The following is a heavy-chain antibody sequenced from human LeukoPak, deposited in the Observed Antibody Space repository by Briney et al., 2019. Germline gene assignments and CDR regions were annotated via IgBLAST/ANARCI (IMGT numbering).Heavy chain of an antibody. CDR3: ARGNDRITIFGVVKDAFDI. CDR2: IYYSGST. V-gene: IGHV4-61*08. D-gene: IGHD3-3*01. J-gene: IGHJ3*02. CDR1: GGSISSGGYY. Sequence: PSQTLSLTCTVSGGSISSGGYYWSWIRQPPGKGLEWIGYIYYSGSTNYNPSLKSRVTISVDTSKNQFSLKLSSVTAADTAVYYCARGNDRITIFGVVKDAFDIWGQGTMVTVSS.